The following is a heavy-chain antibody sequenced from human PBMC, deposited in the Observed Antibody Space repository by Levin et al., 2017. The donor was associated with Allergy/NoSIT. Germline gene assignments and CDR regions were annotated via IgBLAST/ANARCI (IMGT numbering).Heavy chain of an antibody. D-gene: IGHD3-10*01. CDR1: GFTFSSYS. CDR2: ISSSSSTI. J-gene: IGHJ4*02. V-gene: IGHV3-48*02. CDR3: ARDSPNYYGSGFDY. Sequence: PGGSLRLSCAASGFTFSSYSMNWVRQAPGKGLEWVSYISSSSSTIYYADSVKGRFTISRDNAKNSLYLQMNSLRDEDTAVYYCARDSPNYYGSGFDYWGQGTLVTVSS.